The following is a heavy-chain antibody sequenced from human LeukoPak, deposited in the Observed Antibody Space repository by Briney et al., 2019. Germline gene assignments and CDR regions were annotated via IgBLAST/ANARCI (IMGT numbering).Heavy chain of an antibody. Sequence: ASETLSLTCTVSGGSISRYYWSWIRQPPGKGLEWIGYIHYSGSTNSNPSLKSRVTISVDTSKNQFSLKLSSVTAADTAVYYCARDIGARLDYWGQGTLVTVSS. J-gene: IGHJ4*02. CDR2: IHYSGST. D-gene: IGHD3-10*01. CDR1: GGSISRYY. CDR3: ARDIGARLDY. V-gene: IGHV4-59*01.